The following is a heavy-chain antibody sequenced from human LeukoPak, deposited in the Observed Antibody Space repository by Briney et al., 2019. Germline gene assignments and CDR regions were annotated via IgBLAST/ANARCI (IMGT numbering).Heavy chain of an antibody. CDR2: IWYDGSNK. Sequence: GGSLRLSCAASGFTFSSYGMHWVRQAPGKGLGWVAVIWYDGSNKYYADSVKGRFTISRDNSKNTLYLQMNSLRAEDTAVYYCARVGYYDSSGYYYDYYYYGMDVWGQGTTVTVSS. CDR1: GFTFSSYG. V-gene: IGHV3-33*01. J-gene: IGHJ6*02. CDR3: ARVGYYDSSGYYYDYYYYGMDV. D-gene: IGHD3-22*01.